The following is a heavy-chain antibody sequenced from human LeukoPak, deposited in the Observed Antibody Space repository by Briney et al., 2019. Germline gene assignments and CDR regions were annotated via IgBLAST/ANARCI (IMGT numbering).Heavy chain of an antibody. D-gene: IGHD4-17*01. V-gene: IGHV3-30*03. CDR1: GFTFSSYG. CDR3: ARTGRLQYGDYVAFDY. J-gene: IGHJ4*02. CDR2: ISYDGSNK. Sequence: PGGSLRLSCAASGFTFSSYGMHWVRQAPGKGLEWVAVISYDGSNKYYADSVKGRFTISRDNSKNTPYLQMNSLRAEDTAVYYCARTGRLQYGDYVAFDYWGQGTLVTVSS.